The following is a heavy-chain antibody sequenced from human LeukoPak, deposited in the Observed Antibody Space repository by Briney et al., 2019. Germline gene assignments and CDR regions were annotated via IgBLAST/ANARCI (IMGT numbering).Heavy chain of an antibody. J-gene: IGHJ5*02. CDR1: GGSISSGSYY. Sequence: SQTLSLTCTVSGGSISSGSYYWRWIRQPAGKGLEWIGRIYTSGSTNYNPSLKSRVTISVDTSKNQFSLKLSSVTAADTAVYYCARQTTNYYDSSGYQLGWFDPWGQGTLVTVSS. CDR3: ARQTTNYYDSSGYQLGWFDP. CDR2: IYTSGST. D-gene: IGHD3-22*01. V-gene: IGHV4-61*02.